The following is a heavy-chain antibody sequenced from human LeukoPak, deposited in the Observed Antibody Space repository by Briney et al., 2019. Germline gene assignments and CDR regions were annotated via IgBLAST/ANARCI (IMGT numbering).Heavy chain of an antibody. CDR3: ARSSKQLASSKAYYFDY. D-gene: IGHD6-13*01. J-gene: IGHJ4*02. V-gene: IGHV4-38-2*01. Sequence: SEXXXXXXXXXGYSISSGXYGGWIRQPPGKGXEXIGXIYHIGSTYYNPSLKSRVTISGDTSKKHLYLKLSSVTAADTAVYYCARSSKQLASSKAYYFDYWGQGTLVTVSS. CDR2: IYHIGST. CDR1: GYSISSGXY.